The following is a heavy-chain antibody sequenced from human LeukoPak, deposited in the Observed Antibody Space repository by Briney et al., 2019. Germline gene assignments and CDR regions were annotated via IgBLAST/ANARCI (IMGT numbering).Heavy chain of an antibody. D-gene: IGHD3-3*01. J-gene: IGHJ6*02. V-gene: IGHV1-2*06. CDR1: GYTFTGYY. CDR2: INPNSGGT. CDR3: ARGGYDFVYYYYGMDV. Sequence: ASVKVSCKASGYTFTGYYMHWVRQAPGQGLEWMGRINPNSGGTNYAQKFQGRVTMTRDTSISTAYMELSKLRSDDTAVYYCARGGYDFVYYYYGMDVWGQGTTVTVSS.